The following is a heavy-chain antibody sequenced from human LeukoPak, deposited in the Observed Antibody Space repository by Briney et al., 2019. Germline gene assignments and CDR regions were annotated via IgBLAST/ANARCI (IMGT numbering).Heavy chain of an antibody. V-gene: IGHV3-23*01. D-gene: IGHD5-24*01. J-gene: IGHJ4*02. CDR1: GFTFSSYA. CDR2: ISGSGATT. Sequence: GGSLRLSCAASGFTFSSYAMSWVRQTPGKGLEWVSTISGSGATTYYADSVKGRFTISRDNSKNTLYLQVNNLRAEDTAVYYCAKEDGYNYIDYWGQGTLVTVSS. CDR3: AKEDGYNYIDY.